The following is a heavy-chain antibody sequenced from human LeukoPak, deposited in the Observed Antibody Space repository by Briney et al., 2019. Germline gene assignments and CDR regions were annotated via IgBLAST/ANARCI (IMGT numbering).Heavy chain of an antibody. Sequence: PSETLSLTCTVSGGSISSSSYSWGWIRQPPGKGLEWIGSIYHSGSTYYNPSLKSRVTISVDTSKNQFSLKLSSVTAADTAVYYCARESNGDQIDYWGQGTLVTVSS. J-gene: IGHJ4*02. CDR1: GGSISSSSYS. CDR3: ARESNGDQIDY. D-gene: IGHD4-17*01. V-gene: IGHV4-39*07. CDR2: IYHSGST.